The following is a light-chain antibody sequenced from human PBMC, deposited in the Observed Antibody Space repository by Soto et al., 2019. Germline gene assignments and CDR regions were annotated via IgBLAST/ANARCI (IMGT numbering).Light chain of an antibody. CDR2: DTS. Sequence: EIVMTQSPATLSVSPGEGATFSCRASQGIGDTLAWYQQKPGQTPRLLIYDTSIRAAGVPARFSGSRSGAEFTLTISSLQSEDFAVYYCQQRAKWPSTFGPGTKVE. CDR1: QGIGDT. V-gene: IGKV3-15*01. CDR3: QQRAKWPST. J-gene: IGKJ2*02.